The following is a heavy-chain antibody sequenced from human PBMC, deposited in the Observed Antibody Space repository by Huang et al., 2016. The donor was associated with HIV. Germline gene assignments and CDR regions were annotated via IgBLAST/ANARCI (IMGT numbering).Heavy chain of an antibody. Sequence: QVHLVQSGAEVKKPGASVKVSCKASGNTFTNYGISWVRQAPGQWLEWMGGINADNGYTNYAQKFQGRVTMTIDTSTTTAYMELRSLRSDDTAVYYCARDGLQQLVRPYYYYYMDVWGKGTTVTVSS. D-gene: IGHD6-13*01. CDR1: GNTFTNYG. CDR2: INADNGYT. V-gene: IGHV1-18*01. CDR3: ARDGLQQLVRPYYYYYMDV. J-gene: IGHJ6*03.